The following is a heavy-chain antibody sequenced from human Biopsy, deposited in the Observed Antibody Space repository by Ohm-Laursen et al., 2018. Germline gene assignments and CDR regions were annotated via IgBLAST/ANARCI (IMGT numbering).Heavy chain of an antibody. V-gene: IGHV3-9*01. CDR1: GFSFSSHA. J-gene: IGHJ6*02. CDR2: ISWISRNT. D-gene: IGHD3-22*01. Sequence: SLRLSCAASGFSFSSHAMHWVRQRPGKGLEWVSGISWISRNTGYADSVKGRFTITRDNAKKSLYLQMNSLRPEDTALYYCARDRGQNYYDSTGYYNGMDVWGQGTTVTVAS. CDR3: ARDRGQNYYDSTGYYNGMDV.